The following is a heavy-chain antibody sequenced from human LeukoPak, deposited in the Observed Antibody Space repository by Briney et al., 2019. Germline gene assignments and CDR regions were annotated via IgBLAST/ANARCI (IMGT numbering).Heavy chain of an antibody. CDR3: VGGTGWRLDS. CDR2: IKQDGSEE. CDR1: GFTFSSYW. D-gene: IGHD6-19*01. V-gene: IGHV3-7*05. Sequence: GGSLRLSCAASGFTFSSYWMNWVRQAPGKGLEWVAIIKQDGSEEFYVDSVKGRFIISRDNAKNSLYLQMNSLRVEDTAVYYCVGGTGWRLDSWGQGTLVTVSS. J-gene: IGHJ1*01.